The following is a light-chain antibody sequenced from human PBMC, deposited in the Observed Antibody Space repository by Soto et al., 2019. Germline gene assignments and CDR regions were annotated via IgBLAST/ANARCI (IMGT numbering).Light chain of an antibody. CDR3: MQPLENFRT. CDR2: KVS. CDR1: QSLVYSDGNTY. J-gene: IGKJ1*01. Sequence: DVVITQSPLSLPVTLGQPASISCSSSQSLVYSDGNTYLNWFQQRPGQSPRRLIYKVSNRASGVPDRFSGSGSDTYFTLEISRVEADDVGVYYCMQPLENFRTFGQGTKVDIK. V-gene: IGKV2-30*01.